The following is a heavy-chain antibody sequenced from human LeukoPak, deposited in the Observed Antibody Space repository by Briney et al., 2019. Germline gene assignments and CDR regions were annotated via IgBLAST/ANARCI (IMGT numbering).Heavy chain of an antibody. V-gene: IGHV3-23*01. CDR2: ISGSGGNT. CDR3: AKDAEYYYYGMDV. J-gene: IGHJ6*02. CDR1: GFTFSNYA. Sequence: GGPLRLSCAASGFTFSNYAMSWVRQAPGKGLEWVSAISGSGGNTFYADSVKGRFTISRDNSKNTLYLQMNSLRAEDTAVYYCAKDAEYYYYGMDVWGQGTTVTVSS.